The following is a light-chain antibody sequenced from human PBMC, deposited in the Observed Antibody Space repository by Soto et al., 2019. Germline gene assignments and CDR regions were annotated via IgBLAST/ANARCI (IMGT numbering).Light chain of an antibody. CDR1: QSISSY. J-gene: IGKJ1*01. Sequence: DIQMTQSPSSLSASVGDRVTITCRASQSISSYLNWYQQKPGKAPKLLIYDAYSLESGVPSRFSGSGSGTEFTLTISSLQPDNFATYFCQQYNSYSQTFGQGTKVDTK. V-gene: IGKV1-5*01. CDR3: QQYNSYSQT. CDR2: DAY.